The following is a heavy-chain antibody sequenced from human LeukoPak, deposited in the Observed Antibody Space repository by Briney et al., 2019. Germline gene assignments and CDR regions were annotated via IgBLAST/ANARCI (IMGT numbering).Heavy chain of an antibody. J-gene: IGHJ4*02. Sequence: PGGSLRLSCAASGFTFSSYSMNWVRQAPGKGLEWVSYISSSSSTIYYADSVKGRFTISGDNAKNSLYLQMNSLRDEDTAVYYCAIYNYYDSSGYYYFDYWGQGTLVTVSS. CDR2: ISSSSSTI. CDR3: AIYNYYDSSGYYYFDY. CDR1: GFTFSSYS. V-gene: IGHV3-48*02. D-gene: IGHD3-22*01.